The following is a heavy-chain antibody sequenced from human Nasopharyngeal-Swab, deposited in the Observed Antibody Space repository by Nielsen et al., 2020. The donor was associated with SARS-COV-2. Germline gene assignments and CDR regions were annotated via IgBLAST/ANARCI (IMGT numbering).Heavy chain of an antibody. CDR2: INAGNGNT. Sequence: ASVKVSCKASGYTFTSYAMHWVRQAPGQRLGWMGWINAGNGNTKYSQKFQGRVTITRDTSASTAYMELSSLRSEDTAVYYCARAKDGGKGFYFDYWGQGTLVTVSS. D-gene: IGHD4-23*01. CDR1: GYTFTSYA. CDR3: ARAKDGGKGFYFDY. V-gene: IGHV1-3*01. J-gene: IGHJ4*02.